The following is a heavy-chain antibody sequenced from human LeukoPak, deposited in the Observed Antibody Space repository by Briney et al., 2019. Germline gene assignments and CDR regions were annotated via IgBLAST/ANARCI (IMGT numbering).Heavy chain of an antibody. CDR2: IIPIFGTA. CDR1: GGTFSSYA. D-gene: IGHD6-13*01. V-gene: IGHV1-69*13. Sequence: GASVKVSCKASGGTFSSYAISWVRQAPGQGLEWMGGIIPIFGTANYAQKFQGRVTITADESTSTAYMELSSLRSEDTAVYYCARRLAAAGRSPYAFDIWGQGTMVTVSS. CDR3: ARRLAAAGRSPYAFDI. J-gene: IGHJ3*02.